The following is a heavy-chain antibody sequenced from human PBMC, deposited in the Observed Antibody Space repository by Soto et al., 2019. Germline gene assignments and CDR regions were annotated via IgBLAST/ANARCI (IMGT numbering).Heavy chain of an antibody. CDR2: VNHSGST. D-gene: IGHD2-15*01. CDR3: ARVDGGNGVYYYGMDV. CDR1: GGSFSSYY. V-gene: IGHV4-34*01. Sequence: SETLSLTCAVYGGSFSSYYWSWIRQPPGKGLEWIGEVNHSGSTNYNPSLKSRVTISVDTSKNQFSLKLSSVTAADTAVYYCARVDGGNGVYYYGMDVWGQGTTVTVSS. J-gene: IGHJ6*02.